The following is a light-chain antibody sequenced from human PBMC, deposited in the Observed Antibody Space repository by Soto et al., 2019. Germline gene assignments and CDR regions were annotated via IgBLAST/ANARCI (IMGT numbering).Light chain of an antibody. CDR1: QSSSSY. CDR3: QQSYSTPPIT. V-gene: IGKV1-39*01. Sequence: DIQVTQSPSSLSASVGDRVTITCRASQSSSSYLNWYQQRPGKAPKLLIYAASSLQSGVPSRFSGSGSGTDFTLTISSLQPEDFATYYCQQSYSTPPITFGQGTRLEI. J-gene: IGKJ5*01. CDR2: AAS.